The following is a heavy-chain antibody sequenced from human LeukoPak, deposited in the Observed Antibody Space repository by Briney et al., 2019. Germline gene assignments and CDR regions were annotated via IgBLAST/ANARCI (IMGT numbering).Heavy chain of an antibody. CDR1: GFTVSSNY. CDR2: IYSGGST. J-gene: IGHJ4*02. CDR3: AKEAQDPKQGRLFDY. Sequence: GGSLRLSCAASGFTVSSNYMSWVRQAPGKGLEWVSVIYSGGSTYYADSVKGRFTISRDNSKNTLYLQMNSLRAEDTAVYYCAKEAQDPKQGRLFDYWGQGTLVTVSS. V-gene: IGHV3-53*01.